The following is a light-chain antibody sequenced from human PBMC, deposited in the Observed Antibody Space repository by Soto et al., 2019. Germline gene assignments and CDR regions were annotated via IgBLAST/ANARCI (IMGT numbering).Light chain of an antibody. CDR1: SSNIGSNT. CDR3: AAWDDSLNGYV. J-gene: IGLJ1*01. V-gene: IGLV1-44*01. CDR2: SIN. Sequence: QSVLTQPPSASGTPGQRVTISCSGSSSNIGSNTVNWYQQLPGTAPKLLIYSINHLPSGVPDRFSGSKSGTSASLAISGLHSEDEADYYCAAWDDSLNGYVFGTGTKLTVL.